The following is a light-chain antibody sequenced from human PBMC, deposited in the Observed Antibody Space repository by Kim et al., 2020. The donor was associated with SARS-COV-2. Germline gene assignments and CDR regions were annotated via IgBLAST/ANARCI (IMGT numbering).Light chain of an antibody. CDR1: QSISTW. V-gene: IGKV1-5*01. CDR3: QQYNSYSPT. J-gene: IGKJ2*01. Sequence: YASVGDRVTITCRASQSISTWLAWYQQKPGKAPKLLIYDASSLESGVPSRFSGSGSGTEFSLTISSLQPEDFATYYCQQYNSYSPTFGQGTKLEI. CDR2: DAS.